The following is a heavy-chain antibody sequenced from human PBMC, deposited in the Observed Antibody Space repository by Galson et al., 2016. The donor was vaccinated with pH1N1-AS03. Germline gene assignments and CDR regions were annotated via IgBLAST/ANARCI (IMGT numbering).Heavy chain of an antibody. CDR2: IYSGGST. Sequence: RLSCAVSGFTVSSKYMSWVRQAPEKGLEWVSSIYSGGSTYYTDSVKGRFTISRDDSKATLFLQMSSLRPEDTAVYYCASVTSAWPTVGAFGIWGQGTVVTVSS. J-gene: IGHJ3*02. CDR3: ASVTSAWPTVGAFGI. V-gene: IGHV3-66*02. CDR1: GFTVSSKY. D-gene: IGHD4-23*01.